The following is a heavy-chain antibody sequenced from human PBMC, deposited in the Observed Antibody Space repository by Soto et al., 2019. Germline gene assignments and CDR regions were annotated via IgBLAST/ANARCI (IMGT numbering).Heavy chain of an antibody. D-gene: IGHD3-3*02. V-gene: IGHV1-69*05. CDR1: GGTFGNSA. Sequence: QVQLVQSGAEVKKPGSSVTVSCKASGGTFGNSAISWVRQAPGQGLEWMGGIIPIFSTPDYAQKFQGRVTFTPDESTTTAYMELTSLKSEDTAVYYCARDKDRQQLGGNYYYGIDVWGQGTTVTVSS. CDR3: ARDKDRQQLGGNYYYGIDV. J-gene: IGHJ6*02. CDR2: IIPIFSTP.